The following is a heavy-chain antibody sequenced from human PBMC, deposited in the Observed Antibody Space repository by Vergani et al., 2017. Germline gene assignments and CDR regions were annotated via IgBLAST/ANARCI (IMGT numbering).Heavy chain of an antibody. CDR1: GGSISSSSYS. J-gene: IGHJ1*01. CDR3: ARAAITDDQYFQH. Sequence: QLQLQESGPGLVKPSETLSLTCTVSGGSISSSSYSWSWIRQPPGKGLEWIGYIYHSGSTYYNPSLKSRVTISVDRSKNQFSLKLSSVTAADTAVYYCARAAITDDQYFQHWGQGTLVTVSS. V-gene: IGHV4-30-2*01. D-gene: IGHD3-3*01. CDR2: IYHSGST.